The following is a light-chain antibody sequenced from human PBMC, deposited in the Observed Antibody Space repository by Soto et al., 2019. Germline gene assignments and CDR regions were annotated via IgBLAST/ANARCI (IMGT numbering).Light chain of an antibody. CDR3: QQCGTSPLT. J-gene: IGKJ4*01. CDR2: EAS. CDR1: QSVGNNF. Sequence: EIVLTQSPGTLSLSPGERATLSCRASQSVGNNFLAWYQHKPGQAPRHLIDEASNRATGIPDRFSGSGSGTDFPLTISRLEPEDFAVYYCQQCGTSPLTFGGGTKVEIK. V-gene: IGKV3-20*01.